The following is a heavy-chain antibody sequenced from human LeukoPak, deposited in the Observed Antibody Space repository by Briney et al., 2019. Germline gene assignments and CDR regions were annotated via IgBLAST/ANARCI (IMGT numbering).Heavy chain of an antibody. CDR3: ARAGSYSYYFDY. Sequence: GGSLRLSCAASGFTFSSYAMHWVRQAPGKGLEWVAVISYDGSNKYYADSVKSRFTISRDNSKNTLYLQMNSLRAEDTAVYYCARAGSYSYYFDYWGQGTLVTVSS. V-gene: IGHV3-30-3*01. D-gene: IGHD1-26*01. J-gene: IGHJ4*02. CDR2: ISYDGSNK. CDR1: GFTFSSYA.